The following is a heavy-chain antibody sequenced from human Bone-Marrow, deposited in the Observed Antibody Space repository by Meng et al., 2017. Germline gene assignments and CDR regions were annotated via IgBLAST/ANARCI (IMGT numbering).Heavy chain of an antibody. V-gene: IGHV4-4*02. Sequence: QVQRQASGPGLVKTSGTLSLTCVVSGGSISSIGWWSWVRQPPGKGLEWIGEIYHGGDTNYNPSLKSPMTISLDKSKNQFSLKLNSVTVADTAVYYCARGRASCSSGGCSLGWFDPWGQGTLVTVSS. CDR3: ARGRASCSSGGCSLGWFDP. CDR1: GGSISSIGW. J-gene: IGHJ5*02. CDR2: IYHGGDT. D-gene: IGHD2-15*01.